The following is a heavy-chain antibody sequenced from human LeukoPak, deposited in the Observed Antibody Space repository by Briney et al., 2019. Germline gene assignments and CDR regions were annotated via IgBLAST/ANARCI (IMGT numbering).Heavy chain of an antibody. V-gene: IGHV4-38-2*02. CDR3: ARGAEYYAIWRGYAGYSDY. J-gene: IGHJ4*02. CDR2: IYHRGST. D-gene: IGHD3-3*01. CDR1: GYSISNGYY. Sequence: KPSETLSLTCTFSGYSISNGYYWGWIRQPPGKGLEWVGSIYHRGSTYYNPSLRSRVTISLDRSKKKFSLKLTSVPAADTAVYFCARGAEYYAIWRGYAGYSDYWGQGISVTVSS.